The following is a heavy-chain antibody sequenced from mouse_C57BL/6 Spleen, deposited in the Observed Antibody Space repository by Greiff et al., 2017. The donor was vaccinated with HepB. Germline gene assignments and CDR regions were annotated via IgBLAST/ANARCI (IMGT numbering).Heavy chain of an antibody. D-gene: IGHD1-1*01. Sequence: VQLQQSGPELVKPGASVKISCKASGYAFSSSWMNRVKQRPGKGLEWIGRIYPGDGDTNYNGKFKGKATLTADKSSSTAYMQRSSLTSEDSAVYFCARGDGSSYIDYWGQGTTLTVSS. CDR1: GYAFSSSW. CDR2: IYPGDGDT. CDR3: ARGDGSSYIDY. V-gene: IGHV1-82*01. J-gene: IGHJ2*01.